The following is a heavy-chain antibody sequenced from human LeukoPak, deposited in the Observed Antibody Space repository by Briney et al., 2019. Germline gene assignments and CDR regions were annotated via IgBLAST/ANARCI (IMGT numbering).Heavy chain of an antibody. D-gene: IGHD3-3*01. CDR3: AKLGYDFWSGYGNYYYYGMDV. CDR2: ISYDGGNK. CDR1: GFTFSSYG. J-gene: IGHJ6*02. V-gene: IGHV3-30*18. Sequence: PGGSLRLSCAASGFTFSSYGMHWVRQAPGKGLEWVAVISYDGGNKYYADSVKGRFTISRDNSKNTLYLQMNSLRAEDTAVYYCAKLGYDFWSGYGNYYYYGMDVWGRGTTVTVSS.